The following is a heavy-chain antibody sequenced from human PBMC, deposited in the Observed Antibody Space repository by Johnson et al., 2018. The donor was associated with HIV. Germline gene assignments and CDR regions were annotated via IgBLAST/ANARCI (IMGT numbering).Heavy chain of an antibody. Sequence: VQLVESGGGLVKPGGSLRLSCAASGFTFDDYAMHWVRQAPGKGLEWVSAISGSGGSTYYADSVKGRFTISRDNAKNSLYLQMNSLRAEDTAVYYCARAEGLTGRNAFDIWGQGTMVTVSS. J-gene: IGHJ3*02. V-gene: IGHV3-23*04. CDR1: GFTFDDYA. D-gene: IGHD1-20*01. CDR3: ARAEGLTGRNAFDI. CDR2: ISGSGGST.